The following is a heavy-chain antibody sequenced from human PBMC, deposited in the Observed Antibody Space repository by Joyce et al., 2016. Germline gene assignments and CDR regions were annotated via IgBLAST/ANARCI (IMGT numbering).Heavy chain of an antibody. J-gene: IGHJ6*02. D-gene: IGHD1-14*01. CDR2: NIPFFGAA. Sequence: QVLLVQTGAAVKRPGSSLRVSCKSSGGEFSNYTVNWVRQAPGQRLEWMGGNIPFFGAAKYAEDFQDRATFTSDQSTRTAYLELSSRTSADTAVYYCARGGTSSDHYFFYTLDVWGPGTTVIVSS. CDR1: GGEFSNYT. V-gene: IGHV1-69*05. CDR3: ARGGTSSDHYFFYTLDV.